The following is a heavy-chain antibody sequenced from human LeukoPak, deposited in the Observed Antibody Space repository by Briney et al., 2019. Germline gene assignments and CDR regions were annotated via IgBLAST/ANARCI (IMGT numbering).Heavy chain of an antibody. CDR3: ARDNPPYSSSGGY. D-gene: IGHD6-13*01. J-gene: IGHJ4*02. CDR1: GYTFTGYY. CDR2: INPNSGGT. Sequence: ASVKVSCKASGYTFTGYYMHWVRQAPGQGLEWKGWINPNSGGTNYAQKFQGRVTMTRDTSISTAYMELSRLRSDDTAVYYCARDNPPYSSSGGYWGQGTLVTVSS. V-gene: IGHV1-2*02.